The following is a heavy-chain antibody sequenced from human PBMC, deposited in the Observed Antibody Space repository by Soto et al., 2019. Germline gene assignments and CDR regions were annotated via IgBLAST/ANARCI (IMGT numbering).Heavy chain of an antibody. D-gene: IGHD3-10*02. V-gene: IGHV4-59*01. Sequence: PSETLSLTCTVSGGSISSYYWSWIRQPPGKGLEWIGDIYYSGSTNYNPSLKSRVTISVDTSKNKFYLKLSSVSAADTAVYYCAGDMYDVRGGPEHFYYSVDDWGQGTLVTVSS. J-gene: IGHJ6*02. CDR2: IYYSGST. CDR3: AGDMYDVRGGPEHFYYSVDD. CDR1: GGSISSYY.